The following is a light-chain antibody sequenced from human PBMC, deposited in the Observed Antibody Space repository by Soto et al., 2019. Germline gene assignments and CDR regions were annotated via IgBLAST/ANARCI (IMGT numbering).Light chain of an antibody. V-gene: IGKV3-11*01. CDR2: DAS. CDR3: QQRSNWPGYT. J-gene: IGKJ2*01. Sequence: EIGLTQSPATLSLSPGERATLSCRASQSVSSYLAWYQQKPGQAPRLLIYDASNMATGIPARFSGSGSGTDFTLTISSLEPEDFAVYYCQQRSNWPGYTFGQGTKLEIK. CDR1: QSVSSY.